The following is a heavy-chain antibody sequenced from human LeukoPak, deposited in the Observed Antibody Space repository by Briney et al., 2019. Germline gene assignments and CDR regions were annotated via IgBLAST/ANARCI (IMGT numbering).Heavy chain of an antibody. D-gene: IGHD3-3*01. Sequence: SETLSLTCTVSGGSMSSYYWSWIRQPAGKGLGWIGRIYTSGSTNYNPSLKSRVTMSVDTSKNQFSLKLSSVTAADTAVYYCARDLYAIFGVVTDAFDIWGQGTMVTVSS. V-gene: IGHV4-4*07. CDR1: GGSMSSYY. CDR3: ARDLYAIFGVVTDAFDI. J-gene: IGHJ3*02. CDR2: IYTSGST.